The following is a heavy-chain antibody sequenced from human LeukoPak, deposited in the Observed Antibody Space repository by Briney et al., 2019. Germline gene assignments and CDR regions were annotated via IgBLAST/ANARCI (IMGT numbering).Heavy chain of an antibody. Sequence: PSETLSLTCAGYGWTFSGYYWSWIRQAPGKGLEWIGEINHSGSTNYNPSLESRVTISVNTSNNQYSLKMSSVTDADTAVYYCAGTSVDCSNGVCGEIDYWGQGTLVSVSS. V-gene: IGHV4-34*08. CDR2: INHSGST. CDR1: GWTFSGYY. J-gene: IGHJ4*02. D-gene: IGHD2-8*01. CDR3: AGTSVDCSNGVCGEIDY.